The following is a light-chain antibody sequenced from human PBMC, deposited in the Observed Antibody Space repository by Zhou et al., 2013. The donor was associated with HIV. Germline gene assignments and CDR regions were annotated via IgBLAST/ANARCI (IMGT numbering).Light chain of an antibody. CDR3: QQTYSTPLA. CDR2: AAS. V-gene: IGKV1-39*01. J-gene: IGKJ4*01. Sequence: QMTQSPSSLSAFVGDRVTITCRSSQSVGFYLNWYQQKPGRAPTLLIYAASNLQRGVPPRFSGSGSGTDFTFTISSLQPEDFATYYCQQTYSTPLAFGGGTKVEI. CDR1: QSVGFY.